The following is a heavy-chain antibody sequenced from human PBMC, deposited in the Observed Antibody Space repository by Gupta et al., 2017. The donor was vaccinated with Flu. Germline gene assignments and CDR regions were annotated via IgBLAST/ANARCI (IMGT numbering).Heavy chain of an antibody. J-gene: IGHJ5*02. D-gene: IGHD2-2*01. Sequence: VQLVQSGTDVKKPGASVKVSCKASGYTFTGYSIHWVRQAPGQGLEWMGRVNPHSGSTNYEHKFQGRVTLAMDTSISTAYMELTRLRSDDTAVYYCAREKFCSTDSCYRWFDPWGQGTLVIVSS. V-gene: IGHV1-2*06. CDR3: AREKFCSTDSCYRWFDP. CDR1: GYTFTGYS. CDR2: VNPHSGST.